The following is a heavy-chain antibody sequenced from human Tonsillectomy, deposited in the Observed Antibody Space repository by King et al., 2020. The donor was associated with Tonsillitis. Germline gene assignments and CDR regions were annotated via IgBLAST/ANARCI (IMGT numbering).Heavy chain of an antibody. CDR1: GFTFSNYA. Sequence: DVQLVESGGGLVQPGGSLRVSCAASGFTFSNYAMSWVRQAPGKGLEWVSGISGSGGSTYYADSVKGRFTISRDNSKNTMYLQMNSLRAEDTAVYYCAKEDPAAAHYQNYDMDVWGQGTTVTVSS. J-gene: IGHJ6*02. D-gene: IGHD2-2*01. CDR2: ISGSGGST. CDR3: AKEDPAAAHYQNYDMDV. V-gene: IGHV3-23*04.